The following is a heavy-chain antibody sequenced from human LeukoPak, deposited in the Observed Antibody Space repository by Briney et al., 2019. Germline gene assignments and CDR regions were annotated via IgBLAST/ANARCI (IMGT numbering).Heavy chain of an antibody. V-gene: IGHV4-39*01. J-gene: IGHJ2*01. CDR1: GGSISSGSYY. D-gene: IGHD1-1*01. CDR3: ARLGTTGTNWYFDL. Sequence: PSETLSLTCTVSGGSISSGSYYWGWIRQPPGKGLEWIGSIYYSGNTYYNPSLKSRITISVDTSKNQFSLKLSSVTAADTAVYYCARLGTTGTNWYFDLWGRGTLVTASS. CDR2: IYYSGNT.